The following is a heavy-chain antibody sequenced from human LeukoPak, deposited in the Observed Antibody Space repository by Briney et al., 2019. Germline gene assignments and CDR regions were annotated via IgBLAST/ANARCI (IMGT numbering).Heavy chain of an antibody. CDR3: ARVTIFDHGILAVPISFDM. D-gene: IGHD3-3*01. CDR1: VGSFSDYY. V-gene: IGHV4-34*01. CDR2: INHSGRT. Sequence: SETLSRTCAVYVGSFSDYYWSWIRQPPGKGLEWIGEINHSGRTNSNPSLKSRVTISVDTSKNQFSLRLNSVTAADTAVYYCARVTIFDHGILAVPISFDMWGQGTMVTVSS. J-gene: IGHJ3*02.